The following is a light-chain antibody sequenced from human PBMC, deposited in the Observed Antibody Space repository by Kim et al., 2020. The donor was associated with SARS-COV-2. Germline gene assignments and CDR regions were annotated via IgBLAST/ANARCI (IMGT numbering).Light chain of an antibody. Sequence: VSPEPTASITCSGDKLGDKYACWYQQKPGQSPVLVIYQDNKRPSGIPERFSGSNSGNTATLTISGTQAMDEADYYCQAWDSSTKVFGTGTKVTVL. CDR3: QAWDSSTKV. CDR2: QDN. J-gene: IGLJ1*01. CDR1: KLGDKY. V-gene: IGLV3-1*01.